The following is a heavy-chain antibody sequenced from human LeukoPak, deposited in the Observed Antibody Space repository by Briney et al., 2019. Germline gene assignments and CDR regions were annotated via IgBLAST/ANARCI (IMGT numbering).Heavy chain of an antibody. CDR2: MSTSGST. J-gene: IGHJ4*02. CDR3: ARHQYQLSALDY. Sequence: SETLSLTCTVSGDSISSSNYYWSWIRQPAGKGLEWIGRMSTSGSTNYNPSLKSRVTISVDTSKSQFSLNLNSVAAADTAVYYCARHQYQLSALDYWGQGTLVTVSS. CDR1: GDSISSSNYY. D-gene: IGHD2-2*01. V-gene: IGHV4-61*02.